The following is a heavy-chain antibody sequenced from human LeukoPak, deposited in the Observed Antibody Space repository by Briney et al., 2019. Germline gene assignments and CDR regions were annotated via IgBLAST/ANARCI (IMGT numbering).Heavy chain of an antibody. CDR3: AKDKPPSDNWNDY. V-gene: IGHV3-23*01. CDR2: ISDSGDST. Sequence: GGSLRLSCAASGFTFSSYAMTWVRQAPGKGLEWVSTISDSGDSTYYADPVKGRFTISRDNSKNTLYLQMNSLRAEDTAVYYCAKDKPPSDNWNDYWGQGTLVTVSS. CDR1: GFTFSSYA. J-gene: IGHJ4*02. D-gene: IGHD1-20*01.